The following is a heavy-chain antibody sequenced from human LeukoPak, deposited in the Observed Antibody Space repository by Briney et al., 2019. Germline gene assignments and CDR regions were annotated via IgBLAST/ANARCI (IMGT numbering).Heavy chain of an antibody. J-gene: IGHJ4*02. D-gene: IGHD3-22*01. V-gene: IGHV3-33*01. CDR2: IWYDGSNK. Sequence: GGSLRLSCAVSGFTFSSNGMHWVRQAPGKGLEWVAVIWYDGSNKYYADSVKGRFTISRDNSKNTLYLQMNSLRAEDTAVYYCARVRRYYDSSGQFDYWGQGTLVTVSS. CDR1: GFTFSSNG. CDR3: ARVRRYYDSSGQFDY.